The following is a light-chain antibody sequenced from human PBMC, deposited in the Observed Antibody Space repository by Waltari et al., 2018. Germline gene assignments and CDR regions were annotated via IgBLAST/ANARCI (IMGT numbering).Light chain of an antibody. V-gene: IGKV2-40*01. J-gene: IGKJ4*01. CDR2: TRA. Sequence: DIVMTQLPLSLSVTLGEPASIPCRSSQRLLDSDDGDTCLDWYLQKPGQSPQLLIHTRAHRASGVPERFSGSGSGTNFTLKISRVEAEDAGVYYCMQRMAFPVTFGGGTKVEI. CDR3: MQRMAFPVT. CDR1: QRLLDSDDGDTC.